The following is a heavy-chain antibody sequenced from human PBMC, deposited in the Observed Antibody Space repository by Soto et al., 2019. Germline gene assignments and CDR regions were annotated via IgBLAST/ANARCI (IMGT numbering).Heavy chain of an antibody. CDR1: GYTFTSYA. D-gene: IGHD2-21*02. CDR2: INAGNGNT. Sequence: QVQLVQSGAEEKKPGASVKVSCKASGYTFTSYAMHWVRQAPGQRLEWMGWINAGNGNTKYSQKFQGRVTITRDTAASTAYVELSSLRSKGTAVYYCARAWVVVTAPDYWGKGTLVTVSS. J-gene: IGHJ4*02. V-gene: IGHV1-3*05. CDR3: ARAWVVVTAPDY.